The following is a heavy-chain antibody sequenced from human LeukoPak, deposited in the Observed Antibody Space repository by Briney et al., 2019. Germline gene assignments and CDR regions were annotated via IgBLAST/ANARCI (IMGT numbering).Heavy chain of an antibody. V-gene: IGHV1-69*01. D-gene: IGHD4-11*01. J-gene: IGHJ6*02. Sequence: SVKVSCKPSGDTFSRYAISWVRQAPGQGLEWMGGIIPVFGTTNYAQKFQGRVTITADESTSTAYMELRSLRSDDTAVYYCARGLQYHNYYYYGMDVWGQGTTVTVSS. CDR1: GDTFSRYA. CDR2: IIPVFGTT. CDR3: ARGLQYHNYYYYGMDV.